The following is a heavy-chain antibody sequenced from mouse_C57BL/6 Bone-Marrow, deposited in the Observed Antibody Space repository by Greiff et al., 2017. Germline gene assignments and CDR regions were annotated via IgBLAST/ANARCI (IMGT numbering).Heavy chain of an antibody. V-gene: IGHV5-9*01. CDR1: GFTFSSYT. CDR3: ARHGGVCYFDY. J-gene: IGHJ2*01. CDR2: ISGGGGNT. Sequence: EVHLVESGGGLVKPGGSLKLSCAASGFTFSSYTMSWVRQTPEKRLEWVATISGGGGNTYYPDSVKGRFTISRDNAKNTLYLQMSSLRSEDAALYYCARHGGVCYFDYWGQGTTLTVSS.